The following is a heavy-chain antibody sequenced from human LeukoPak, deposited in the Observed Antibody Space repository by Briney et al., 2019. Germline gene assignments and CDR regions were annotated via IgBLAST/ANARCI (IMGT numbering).Heavy chain of an antibody. V-gene: IGHV4-59*01. D-gene: IGHD2-15*01. J-gene: IGHJ4*02. CDR1: GGSISSFY. Sequence: SGTLSLTCTVSGGSISSFYWSWIRQPPGKGLEWIGYMSYSGTTKYNPSLKSRLTISMDTSKNQFSLKLSSVTAADTAVYYCARDSGGSQYLGGYWGQGTLVTVSS. CDR2: MSYSGTT. CDR3: ARDSGGSQYLGGY.